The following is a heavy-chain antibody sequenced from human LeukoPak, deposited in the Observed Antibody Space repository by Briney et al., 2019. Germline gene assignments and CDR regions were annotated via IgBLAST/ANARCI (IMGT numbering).Heavy chain of an antibody. CDR1: GGSISNYY. Sequence: SETLSLTCTVSGGSISNYYWGWIRQPPGKGLEWIGSIYYSGSTYYNPSLKGRVTISVDTSKNQFSLKLSSVTAADTAVYYCARDRGGDCYFDIWGQGTMVTVSS. CDR3: ARDRGGDCYFDI. CDR2: IYYSGST. V-gene: IGHV4-39*07. J-gene: IGHJ3*02. D-gene: IGHD2-21*02.